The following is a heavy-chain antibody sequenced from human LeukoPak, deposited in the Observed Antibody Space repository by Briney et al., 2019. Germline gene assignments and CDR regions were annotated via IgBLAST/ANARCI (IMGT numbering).Heavy chain of an antibody. Sequence: GGSLRLSCAASGFIFDDYAMHWVRQAPGKGLEWVSGIGWNSVHIGYADSVKGRFTISRDNAKDSLYLQMNSLRAEDTASYYCARDRAGGWYFDLWGRGTLVTVSS. D-gene: IGHD3-16*01. CDR2: IGWNSVHI. J-gene: IGHJ2*01. CDR1: GFIFDDYA. V-gene: IGHV3-9*01. CDR3: ARDRAGGWYFDL.